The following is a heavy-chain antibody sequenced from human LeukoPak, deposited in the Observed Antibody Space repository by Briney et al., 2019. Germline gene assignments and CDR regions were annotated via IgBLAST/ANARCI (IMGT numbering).Heavy chain of an antibody. CDR1: GGSISSSSYY. Sequence: SETLSLTCTVSGGSISSSSYYWGWIRQPPGKGLEWIGSFYYSGSTYYNPSLKSRVTISVDTSKNQFSLKLSFVTAADTAVYYCARRGGSYRYFDYWGQGTLVTVSS. V-gene: IGHV4-39*01. J-gene: IGHJ4*02. CDR3: ARRGGSYRYFDY. D-gene: IGHD3-16*02. CDR2: FYYSGST.